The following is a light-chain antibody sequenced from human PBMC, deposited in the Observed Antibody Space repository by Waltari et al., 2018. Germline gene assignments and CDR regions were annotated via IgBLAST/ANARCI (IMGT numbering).Light chain of an antibody. CDR2: RNN. Sequence: QSVLTQQPSASGTPGQRVAISCSGSSSNIGSNYVYWYQQLPGTAPKPPIYRNNQRPSGGPDRFSGSKSGTSASLAISGLRSEDEADYYCAAWDDSLSGRVFGGGTKLTVL. CDR3: AAWDDSLSGRV. CDR1: SSNIGSNY. J-gene: IGLJ3*02. V-gene: IGLV1-47*01.